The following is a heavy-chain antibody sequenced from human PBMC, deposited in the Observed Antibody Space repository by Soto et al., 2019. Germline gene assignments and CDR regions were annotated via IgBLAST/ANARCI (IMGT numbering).Heavy chain of an antibody. D-gene: IGHD2-2*01. CDR3: ASLPAAIKDYYGMDV. CDR1: GGSISSGGYY. Sequence: KASETLSLTCTVSGGSISSGGYYWSWIRQHPGKGLEWIGYIYYSGSTYYNPSLKSRVTISVDTSKNQFSLKLSSVTAADTAVYYCASLPAAIKDYYGMDVWGQGTTVTVSS. V-gene: IGHV4-31*03. CDR2: IYYSGST. J-gene: IGHJ6*02.